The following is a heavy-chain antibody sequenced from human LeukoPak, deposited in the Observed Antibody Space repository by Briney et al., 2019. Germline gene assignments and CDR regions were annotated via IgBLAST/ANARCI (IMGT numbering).Heavy chain of an antibody. CDR2: INPSGGST. J-gene: IGHJ4*02. CDR1: GYTFTSYY. V-gene: IGHV1-46*01. Sequence: GASVKVSCKASGYTFTSYYMHWVRQAPGQGLEWMGIINPSGGSTSYAQKFQGRVTITTDESTSTAYMELSSLRSEDTAVYYCAWTADTARVDRRYNYFDYWGQGTLVTVSS. D-gene: IGHD5-18*01. CDR3: AWTADTARVDRRYNYFDY.